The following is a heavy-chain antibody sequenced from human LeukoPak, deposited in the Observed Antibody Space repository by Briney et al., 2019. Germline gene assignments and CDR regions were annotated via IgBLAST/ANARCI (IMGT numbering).Heavy chain of an antibody. D-gene: IGHD3-22*01. CDR1: GFTFSSSE. V-gene: IGHV3-48*03. CDR2: ISSSGSTI. J-gene: IGHJ4*02. CDR3: ARYDSSGYYLSYYFDY. Sequence: PGGSLRLSCAASGFTFSSSEMNWVRQAPGKGLEWVSYISSSGSTIYYADSVKGRFTISRDNAKNSLYLQMNSLRAEDTAVYYCARYDSSGYYLSYYFDYWGQGTLVTVSS.